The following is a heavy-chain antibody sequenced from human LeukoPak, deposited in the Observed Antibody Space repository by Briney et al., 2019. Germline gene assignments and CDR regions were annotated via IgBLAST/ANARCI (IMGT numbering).Heavy chain of an antibody. J-gene: IGHJ6*02. D-gene: IGHD6-19*01. V-gene: IGHV4-59*12. CDR2: IYYSGST. CDR1: GGSISSYY. CDR3: ARYREQWLVRTGKYGMDV. Sequence: PSETLSLTCTVSGGSISSYYWSWIRQPPGKGLEWIGYIYYSGSTNYNPSLKSRVTISVDTSKNQFSLKLSSVTAADTAVYYCARYREQWLVRTGKYGMDVWGQGTTVTVSS.